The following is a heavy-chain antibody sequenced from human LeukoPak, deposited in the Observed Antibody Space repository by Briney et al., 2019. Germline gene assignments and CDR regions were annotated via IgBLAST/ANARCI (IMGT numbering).Heavy chain of an antibody. D-gene: IGHD5-12*01. CDR3: WKSGYSGYDLEY. V-gene: IGHV4-59*03. Sequence: PSETLSLTCTVSGGSISSYYWSWVRQPPGKALEWIGYIYYSGSTNYNPSLKSRVTISVDTSKNQFSLKLSSVTAADTAVYYCWKSGYSGYDLEYWGQGTLVTVSS. CDR2: IYYSGST. J-gene: IGHJ4*02. CDR1: GGSISSYY.